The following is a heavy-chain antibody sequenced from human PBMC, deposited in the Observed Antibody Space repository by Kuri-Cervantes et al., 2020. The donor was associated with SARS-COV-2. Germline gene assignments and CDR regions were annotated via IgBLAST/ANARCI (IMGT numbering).Heavy chain of an antibody. V-gene: IGHV4-59*12. J-gene: IGHJ4*02. D-gene: IGHD2-21*02. CDR1: GGSINDYY. CDR2: SSYSGSA. CDR3: ARGLKEAKHIVVVTAIRETRRFDY. Sequence: GSLRLSCSVSGGSINDYYWSWIRQPPGKGLEWIGYSSYSGSADYNPSLKSRVTISVDRSKNQFSLKLSSVTAADTAVYYCARGLKEAKHIVVVTAIRETRRFDYWGQGTLVTVSS.